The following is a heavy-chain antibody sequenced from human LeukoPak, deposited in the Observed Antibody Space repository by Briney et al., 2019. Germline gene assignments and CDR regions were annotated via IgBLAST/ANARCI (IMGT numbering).Heavy chain of an antibody. CDR1: GGSISSGGYS. Sequence: PSETLSLTCAVSGGSISSGGYSWSWIRQPPGKGLEWIGYIYYSGSTYYNPSLKSRVTISVDTSKNQFSLKLSSVTAADTAVYYCAREHGFLYYYYGMDVWGQGTTVTVSS. J-gene: IGHJ6*02. CDR2: IYYSGST. V-gene: IGHV4-30-4*08. CDR3: AREHGFLYYYYGMDV. D-gene: IGHD3-10*01.